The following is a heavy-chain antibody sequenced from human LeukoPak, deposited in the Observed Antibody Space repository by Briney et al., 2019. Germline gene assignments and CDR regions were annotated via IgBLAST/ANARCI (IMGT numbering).Heavy chain of an antibody. D-gene: IGHD6-6*01. CDR2: INHSGST. CDR3: ARSRGIAARPHYYYGMDV. V-gene: IGHV4-34*01. CDR1: GGSFSGYY. Sequence: NPSETLSLTCAVYGGSFSGYYWSWIRQPPGKGLEWIGEINHSGSTNYNPSLKRRVSISVDTSKNQFSLKLSSVTAADTAVYYCARSRGIAARPHYYYGMDVWGQGTTVTVSS. J-gene: IGHJ6*02.